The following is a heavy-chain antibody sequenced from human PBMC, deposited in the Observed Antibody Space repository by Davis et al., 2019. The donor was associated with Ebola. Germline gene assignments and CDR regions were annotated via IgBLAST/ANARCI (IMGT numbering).Heavy chain of an antibody. CDR3: ARARGIADY. J-gene: IGHJ4*02. CDR1: GFTFSSYG. V-gene: IGHV3-48*04. D-gene: IGHD2-21*01. Sequence: GESLKISCAASGFTFSSYGMHWVRQAPGKGLEWVSYISSSGSTIYYADSVKGRFTISRDNAKNSLYLQMNSLRAEDTAVYYCARARGIADYWGQGTLVTVSS. CDR2: ISSSGSTI.